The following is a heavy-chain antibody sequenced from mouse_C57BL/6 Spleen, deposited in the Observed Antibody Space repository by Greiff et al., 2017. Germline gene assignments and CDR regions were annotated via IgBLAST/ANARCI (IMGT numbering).Heavy chain of an antibody. CDR1: GYTFTSYW. V-gene: IGHV1-55*01. J-gene: IGHJ4*01. CDR3: ARGVTTVVAPCAMDY. D-gene: IGHD1-1*01. Sequence: QVQLQQPGAELVKPGASVKMSCKASGYTFTSYWITWVKQRPGQGLEWIGDIYPGSGSTNYNEKFKSKATLTVDTSSSTAYMQLSSLTSEDSAVYYGARGVTTVVAPCAMDYWGQGTSVTVSS. CDR2: IYPGSGST.